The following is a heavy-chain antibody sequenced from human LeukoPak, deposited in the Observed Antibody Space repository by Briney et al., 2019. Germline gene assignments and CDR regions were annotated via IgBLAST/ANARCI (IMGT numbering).Heavy chain of an antibody. J-gene: IGHJ6*02. CDR3: AKLPHHSYYYYYGMDV. Sequence: PGGSLRLSCAASGFTFNSYAMSWVRQAPGKGLEWVSAISGSGGSTYYADSVKGRFTISRDNSKNTLYLQMNSLRAEDTAVYYCAKLPHHSYYYYYGMDVWGQGTTVTVSS. V-gene: IGHV3-23*01. CDR2: ISGSGGST. CDR1: GFTFNSYA.